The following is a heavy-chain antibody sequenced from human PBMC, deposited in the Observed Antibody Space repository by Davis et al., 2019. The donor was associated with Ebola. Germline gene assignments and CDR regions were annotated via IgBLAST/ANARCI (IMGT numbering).Heavy chain of an antibody. CDR1: GYTFTSYY. V-gene: IGHV1-46*01. CDR2: INPRGGST. CDR3: ARGAGGVTMVQGEGYYYGMDV. Sequence: ASVKVSCKASGYTFTSYYMHWVRQAPRQGLEWMGIINPRGGSTSYAQKFQGRVTMTRDTSTSTVYMELSSLRAEDTAVYYCARGAGGVTMVQGEGYYYGMDVWGQGTTVTVSS. D-gene: IGHD3-10*01. J-gene: IGHJ6*02.